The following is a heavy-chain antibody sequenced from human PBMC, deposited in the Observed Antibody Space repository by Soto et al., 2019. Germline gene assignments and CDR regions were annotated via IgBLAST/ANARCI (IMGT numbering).Heavy chain of an antibody. Sequence: PGGSLRLSCAASGFTFSSYTMNWVRQAPGKGLEWVSSISSSSSYIYYADSVKGRFTISRDNAKNSLYLQMNSLRAEDTAVYYCARPSQPYYYDSSGYPDYWGQGTLFTISS. CDR3: ARPSQPYYYDSSGYPDY. V-gene: IGHV3-21*01. CDR2: ISSSSSYI. CDR1: GFTFSSYT. J-gene: IGHJ4*02. D-gene: IGHD3-22*01.